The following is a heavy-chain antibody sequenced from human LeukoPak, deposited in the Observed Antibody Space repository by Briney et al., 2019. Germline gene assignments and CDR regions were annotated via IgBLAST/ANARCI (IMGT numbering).Heavy chain of an antibody. D-gene: IGHD1-14*01. J-gene: IGHJ3*01. CDR2: IKKDGSEE. CDR1: GFTLNSYL. V-gene: IGHV3-7*01. Sequence: GGSLRLSCAASGFTLNSYLMSWVRQAPGRGLEWVANIKKDGSEESYLDSVKGRSTVSRDNAKNSLFLQMNSLRGEDTAVYYCARSNPNRNALDLWGQGTMVTISS. CDR3: ARSNPNRNALDL.